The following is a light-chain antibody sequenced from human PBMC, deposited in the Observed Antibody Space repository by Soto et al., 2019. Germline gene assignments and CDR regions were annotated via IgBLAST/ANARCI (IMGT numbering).Light chain of an antibody. J-gene: IGKJ1*01. CDR1: QSVSSY. V-gene: IGKV3-11*01. Sequence: ESVLTPAPATLSLSPGDRATLSCRASQSVSSYLAWYQPKPGQAPRLLIYDASNRATGIPDRFSGSGSGADYTLTISRLEPEDSAMYYCQQYGYPFCTFGQGTKVDI. CDR3: QQYGYPFCT. CDR2: DAS.